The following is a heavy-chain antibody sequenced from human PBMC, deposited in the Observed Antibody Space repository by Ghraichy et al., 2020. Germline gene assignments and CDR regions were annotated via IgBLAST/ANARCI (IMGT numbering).Heavy chain of an antibody. D-gene: IGHD6-19*01. Sequence: ASVKVSCKASGYTFTSYAMHWVRQAPGQRLEWMGWINAGNGNTKYSQKFQGRVTITRDTSASTAYMELSSLRSEDTAVYYCARDASKEWGSGPIPVWFDPWGQGTLVTVSS. J-gene: IGHJ5*02. CDR1: GYTFTSYA. CDR2: INAGNGNT. CDR3: ARDASKEWGSGPIPVWFDP. V-gene: IGHV1-3*01.